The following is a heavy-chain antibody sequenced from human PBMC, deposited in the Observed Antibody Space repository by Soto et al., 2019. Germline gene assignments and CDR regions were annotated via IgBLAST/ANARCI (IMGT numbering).Heavy chain of an antibody. J-gene: IGHJ4*02. Sequence: SETLSLTCAVSGASVSSTYWWSWVRQPPGKGPEWIGEINHRGSANYNPSLKSRVTISVDISKSQFSLKLSSVTAADTAVYYCARIYYDSVFDYWGQGTLVTVSS. V-gene: IGHV4-4*02. CDR1: GASVSSTYW. CDR3: ARIYYDSVFDY. CDR2: INHRGSA. D-gene: IGHD3-22*01.